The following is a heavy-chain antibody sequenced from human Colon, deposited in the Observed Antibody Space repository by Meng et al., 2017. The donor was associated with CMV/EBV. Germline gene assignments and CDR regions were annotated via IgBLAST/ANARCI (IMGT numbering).Heavy chain of an antibody. Sequence: GGSLRLSCAASGFTLSNYWMSWVRQAPGKGLEWVANIKQDGSENYYVDSVKGRFTISRDNAKNSLYLQMNSLRAEDTAVYFCARLGAASGRYWFDPWGQGTLVTVSS. CDR3: ARLGAASGRYWFDP. D-gene: IGHD6-13*01. CDR1: GFTLSNYW. J-gene: IGHJ5*02. V-gene: IGHV3-7*01. CDR2: IKQDGSEN.